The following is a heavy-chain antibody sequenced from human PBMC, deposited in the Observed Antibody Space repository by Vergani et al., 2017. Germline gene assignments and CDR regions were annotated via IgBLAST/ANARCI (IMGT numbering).Heavy chain of an antibody. CDR1: GYTFTSYG. J-gene: IGHJ5*02. V-gene: IGHV1-18*01. Sequence: QVQLVQSGAEVKKPGSSVKVSCKASGYTFTSYGISWVRQAPGQGLEWMGWISAYNGNTNYAQELQGRVTMTTDTSTSTAYMELRSLRSDDTAVYYCARDPVGYCSSTSCYAGGNWFDPWGQGTLVTVSS. D-gene: IGHD2-2*01. CDR3: ARDPVGYCSSTSCYAGGNWFDP. CDR2: ISAYNGNT.